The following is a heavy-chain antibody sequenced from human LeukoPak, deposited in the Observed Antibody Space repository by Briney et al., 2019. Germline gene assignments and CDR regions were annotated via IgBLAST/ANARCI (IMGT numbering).Heavy chain of an antibody. CDR2: IYYSGST. CDR3: ARDVWMTTASSHAFDI. Sequence: SETLSLTCTVSGGSISSNNYYWSWIRQPPGKGLEWIGSIYYSGSTYYNPSLKSRVTISIDTSKNQFSLKLSSVTAADTAVYYCARDVWMTTASSHAFDIWGQGTMVTVSS. V-gene: IGHV4-39*07. J-gene: IGHJ3*02. CDR1: GGSISSNNYY. D-gene: IGHD4-17*01.